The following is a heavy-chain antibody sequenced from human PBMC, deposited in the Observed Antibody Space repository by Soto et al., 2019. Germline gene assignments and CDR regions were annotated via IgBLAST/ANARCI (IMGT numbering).Heavy chain of an antibody. D-gene: IGHD6-19*01. V-gene: IGHV3-30-3*01. Sequence: QVQLVESGGGVVQPGRSLRLSCAASGFTFSSYVIHWVRQAPGKGLEWVVVISKDGNSKHYADSVKGRFTISRDNSKNTLYLQMNSLRGEDTAVYYCARVAGGNWFDPWGQGTLVTVSS. J-gene: IGHJ5*02. CDR3: ARVAGGNWFDP. CDR1: GFTFSSYV. CDR2: ISKDGNSK.